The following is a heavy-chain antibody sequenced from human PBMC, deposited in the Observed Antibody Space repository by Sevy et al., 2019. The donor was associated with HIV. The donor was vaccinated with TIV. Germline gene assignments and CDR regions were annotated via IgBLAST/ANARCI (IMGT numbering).Heavy chain of an antibody. CDR2: ISYDGSNK. J-gene: IGHJ3*02. CDR3: ARDGGYSGYDEGEGAFDI. CDR1: GFTFSSYA. Sequence: GGSLRLSCAASGFTFSSYAMHWVRQAPGKGLEWVAVISYDGSNKYYADSVKGRFTISRDNSKNTLYLQMNSLRAEDTAGYYCARDGGYSGYDEGEGAFDIWGQGTMVTVS. V-gene: IGHV3-30-3*01. D-gene: IGHD5-12*01.